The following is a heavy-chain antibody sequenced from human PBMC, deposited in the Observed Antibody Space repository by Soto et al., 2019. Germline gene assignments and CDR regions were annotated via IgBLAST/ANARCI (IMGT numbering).Heavy chain of an antibody. CDR3: ARHNSQWPNWFDP. CDR2: SSAYDGKK. Sequence: QVQLVQSGAEVKKPGASVKVSCKASGYTFTSYGISWVRQAPGQGLEWVGWSSAYDGKKDYAQKFQGRVTMTTDTSTSTGYMDLRSLRSDDTAVYYCARHNSQWPNWFDPWGQGTLVTVSS. D-gene: IGHD1-1*01. V-gene: IGHV1-18*01. J-gene: IGHJ5*02. CDR1: GYTFTSYG.